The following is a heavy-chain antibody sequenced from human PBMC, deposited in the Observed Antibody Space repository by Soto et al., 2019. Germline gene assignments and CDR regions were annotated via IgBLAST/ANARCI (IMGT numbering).Heavy chain of an antibody. Sequence: PGGSLRLSCAASGFSFVNYAINWVRQSPGKGLEGVSGLSGSGTSTYYADSVKGRFTISRDNSRDTLFLQMNSLTADDTAVYSCAKATTNGGWFNPFDSWGQGALVTVAS. J-gene: IGHJ4*02. CDR3: AKATTNGGWFNPFDS. CDR2: LSGSGTST. CDR1: GFSFVNYA. V-gene: IGHV3-23*01. D-gene: IGHD6-19*01.